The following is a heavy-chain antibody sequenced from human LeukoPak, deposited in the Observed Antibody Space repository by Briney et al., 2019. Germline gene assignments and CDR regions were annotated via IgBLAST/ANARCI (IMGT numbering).Heavy chain of an antibody. V-gene: IGHV1-2*02. CDR1: GYTFTGYF. D-gene: IGHD3-22*01. CDR3: ARQGTYYYDSSGSDFDY. CDR2: INPNSGGT. Sequence: ASVKVSCKASGYTFTGYFMHWVRQAPGQGLEWMGWINPNSGGTNYAQKFQDRVTMTRDTSISTAYMELSRLRSDDTAVYYCARQGTYYYDSSGSDFDYWGQGTLVTVSS. J-gene: IGHJ4*02.